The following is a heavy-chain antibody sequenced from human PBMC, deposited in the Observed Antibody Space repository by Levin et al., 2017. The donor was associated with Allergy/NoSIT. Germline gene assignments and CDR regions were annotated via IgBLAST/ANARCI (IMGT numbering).Heavy chain of an antibody. CDR3: ARATRSSLIYYFDY. J-gene: IGHJ4*02. D-gene: IGHD6-13*01. V-gene: IGHV4-59*01. CDR1: GDSISRFY. Sequence: ESLKISCTVSGDSISRFYWSWIRQPPGRGLEWIGNGFYSGTTNYNPSLKSRVTILVDTSKNQFSLKLSSVTAADTAVYYCARATRSSLIYYFDYWGPGTLVTVSS. CDR2: GFYSGTT.